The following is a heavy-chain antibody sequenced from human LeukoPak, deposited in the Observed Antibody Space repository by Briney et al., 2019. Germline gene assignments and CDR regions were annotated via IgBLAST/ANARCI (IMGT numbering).Heavy chain of an antibody. V-gene: IGHV1-69*13. Sequence: SVKVSCKASGGTFSSYAVSWVRQAPGQGLEWMGGIIPIFGTANYAQKFQGRVTITADESTSTAYMELSSLRSEDTAVYYCASQTSPDSGYDPLRFDYWGQGTLVTVSS. CDR1: GGTFSSYA. D-gene: IGHD5-12*01. CDR3: ASQTSPDSGYDPLRFDY. CDR2: IIPIFGTA. J-gene: IGHJ4*02.